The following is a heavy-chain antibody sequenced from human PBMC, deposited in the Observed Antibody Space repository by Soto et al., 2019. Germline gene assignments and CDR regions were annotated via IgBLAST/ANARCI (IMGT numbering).Heavy chain of an antibody. J-gene: IGHJ4*02. Sequence: QVLLQESGPGLVQPSETLSLTCTVSGGSVNYYYWNWIRQSPGKGLEWIGYVYYSGTTYDTPSLPSRVTISIDTSRNRFPLKCTSVAAADSAIYYCAGAGRSWRYFFDSWGRGTLVTVSS. CDR2: VYYSGTT. V-gene: IGHV4-59*02. CDR1: GGSVNYYY. CDR3: AGAGRSWRYFFDS. D-gene: IGHD6-13*01.